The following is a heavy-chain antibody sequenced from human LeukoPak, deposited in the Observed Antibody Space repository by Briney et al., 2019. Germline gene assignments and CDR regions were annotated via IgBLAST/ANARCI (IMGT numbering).Heavy chain of an antibody. CDR2: VYYSAST. CDR1: GGSINGYY. J-gene: IGHJ4*02. Sequence: NAAETLTLTCTVSGGSINGYYRHWIRQPPGKGLQWMGYVYYSASTNYNPSLQSRVTISVDTSKKQFSLRLSSGTAAETAVYYCARGIMTTVPSFDYGGQGTLVSVS. D-gene: IGHD4-11*01. CDR3: ARGIMTTVPSFDY. V-gene: IGHV4-59*01.